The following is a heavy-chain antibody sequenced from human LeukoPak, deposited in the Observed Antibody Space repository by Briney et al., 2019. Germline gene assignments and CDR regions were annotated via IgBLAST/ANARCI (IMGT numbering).Heavy chain of an antibody. Sequence: ASVKVSCKASGYTFTGYYVHWVRQAPGQGLEWMGWINPNSGGTNYAQKFQGRVTMTRDMSISTAYMELSRLRSDDTAVYYCARDQALIVGEVAFDIWGQGTMVTVSS. CDR3: ARDQALIVGEVAFDI. CDR2: INPNSGGT. CDR1: GYTFTGYY. J-gene: IGHJ3*02. V-gene: IGHV1-2*02. D-gene: IGHD3-22*01.